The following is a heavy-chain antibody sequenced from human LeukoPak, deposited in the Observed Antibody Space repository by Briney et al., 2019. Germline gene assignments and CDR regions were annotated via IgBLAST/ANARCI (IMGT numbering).Heavy chain of an antibody. Sequence: SETLSLTCTVSGGSISSSSYYWGWIRQPPGKGLEWIGSIYYSGSTYYNPSLKSRVTISVDTSKNQFSLELSSVTAADTAVYYCARHPHYGGYVDYWGQGTLVTVSS. J-gene: IGHJ4*02. CDR2: IYYSGST. CDR1: GGSISSSSYY. V-gene: IGHV4-39*01. CDR3: ARHPHYGGYVDY. D-gene: IGHD4/OR15-4a*01.